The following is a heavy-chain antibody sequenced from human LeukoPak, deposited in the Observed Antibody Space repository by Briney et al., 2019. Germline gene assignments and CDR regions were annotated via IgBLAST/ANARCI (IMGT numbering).Heavy chain of an antibody. CDR1: GFTVSSKY. V-gene: IGHV3-66*01. J-gene: IGHJ6*02. D-gene: IGHD6-6*01. CDR3: ARVYSSSSGYYYYGMDV. CDR2: IYSGGNT. Sequence: AGGSLSLSRAASGFTVSSKYMSWARQAPGKGLEWVSVIYSGGNTYYADSVKGRFTISRDNSKNTLYLQMNSLRAEDTAIYYCARVYSSSSGYYYYGMDVWGQGTTVTVSS.